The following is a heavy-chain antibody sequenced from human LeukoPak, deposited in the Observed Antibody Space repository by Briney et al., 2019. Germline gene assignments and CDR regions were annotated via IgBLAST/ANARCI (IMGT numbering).Heavy chain of an antibody. J-gene: IGHJ5*02. CDR2: IYYSGST. V-gene: IGHV4-39*01. Sequence: SETLSLTCTVSGGSISSSSYYRGWIRQPPGKGLEWIGSIYYSGSTYYNPSLKSRVTISVDTSKNQFSLKLSSVTAADTAVYYCARGGGSSWYNEESDPWGQGTLVTVSS. CDR1: GGSISSSSYY. CDR3: ARGGGSSWYNEESDP. D-gene: IGHD6-13*01.